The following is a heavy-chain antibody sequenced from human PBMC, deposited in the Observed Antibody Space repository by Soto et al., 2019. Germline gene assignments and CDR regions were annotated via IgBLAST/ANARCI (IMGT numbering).Heavy chain of an antibody. CDR2: ISSSSSSTI. J-gene: IGHJ5*02. CDR1: GFTFSSYS. Sequence: PGGSLRLSCAASGFTFSSYSMNWVRQAPGKGLEWVSYISSSSSSTIYYADSVKGRFTISRDNAKNQFSLQLNSVTPEDTAVYYCARDFTAGWTAGERWFDPWGQGTLVTVSS. D-gene: IGHD6-19*01. CDR3: ARDFTAGWTAGERWFDP. V-gene: IGHV3-48*01.